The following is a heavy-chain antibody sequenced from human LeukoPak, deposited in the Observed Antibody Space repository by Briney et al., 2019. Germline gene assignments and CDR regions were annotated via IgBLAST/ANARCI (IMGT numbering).Heavy chain of an antibody. CDR2: ISSSSSAI. Sequence: GGSLRLSYAASGFTFSDYYMSWIRQAPGKGLEWVSYISSSSSAIYYADSVKGRFTISRDNAKNSLYLQMNSLRAEDTAVYYCARGGFSGYVLVWGQGTLVTVSS. V-gene: IGHV3-11*01. CDR1: GFTFSDYY. J-gene: IGHJ4*02. D-gene: IGHD5-12*01. CDR3: ARGGFSGYVLV.